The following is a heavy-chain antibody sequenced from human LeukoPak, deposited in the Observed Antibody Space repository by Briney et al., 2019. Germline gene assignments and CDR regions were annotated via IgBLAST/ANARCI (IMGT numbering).Heavy chain of an antibody. V-gene: IGHV3-66*01. CDR3: ASATGGY. CDR2: IYTDGGT. J-gene: IGHJ4*02. Sequence: GGSLRLSCAASGFTVSDYYMSWVRQAPGKGLEWVSVIYTDGGTYHADSVKGRFTISRDNSKSTLYLQMNSLRAEDTAVYYCASATGGYWGQGTLVTVSS. D-gene: IGHD1-14*01. CDR1: GFTVSDYY.